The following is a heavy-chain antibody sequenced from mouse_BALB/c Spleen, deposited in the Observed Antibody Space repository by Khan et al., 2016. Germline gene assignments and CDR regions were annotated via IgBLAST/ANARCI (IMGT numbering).Heavy chain of an antibody. CDR3: ARDDYSSYGDYIDY. CDR2: ISSGGST. CDR1: GFTFSSYA. Sequence: EVELVESGGGLVKPGGSLKLSCAASGFTFSSYAMSWVRQTPEKRLEWVASISSGGSTYYPDRVKGRFTISRDNARNIMNLQMSSLRSEDTAMYYGARDDYSSYGDYIDYGGQGTTLTVSA. D-gene: IGHD2-5*01. V-gene: IGHV5-6-5*01. J-gene: IGHJ2*01.